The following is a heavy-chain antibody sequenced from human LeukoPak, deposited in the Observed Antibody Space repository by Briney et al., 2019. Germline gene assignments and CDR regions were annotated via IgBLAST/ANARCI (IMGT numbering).Heavy chain of an antibody. CDR3: ARVGCISTSCQRRGGFDP. V-gene: IGHV4-59*01. CDR2: IYYSGST. D-gene: IGHD2-2*01. Sequence: SETLSLTCIVSGGSIRSYYWSWIRQPPGKGLEWIWYIYYSGSTNYNPSLTSRVTISVDTSKNQFSLKLSSVTAADTAVYYCARVGCISTSCQRRGGFDPWGQGTLVTVSS. CDR1: GGSIRSYY. J-gene: IGHJ5*02.